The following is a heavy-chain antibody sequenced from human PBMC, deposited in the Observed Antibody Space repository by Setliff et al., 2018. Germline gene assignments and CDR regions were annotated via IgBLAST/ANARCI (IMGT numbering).Heavy chain of an antibody. CDR1: GGSISSSSYY. CDR2: IYYSGST. D-gene: IGHD6-13*01. J-gene: IGHJ3*02. V-gene: IGHV4-39*07. Sequence: SETLSLTCTVSGGSISSSSYYWGWIRQPPGKGLEWIGSIYYSGSTYYNPSLKSRVTISVDTSKNQFSLKLSSVTAADTAVYYCAREVTGSSGWFGGAFDIWGQGIMVT. CDR3: AREVTGSSGWFGGAFDI.